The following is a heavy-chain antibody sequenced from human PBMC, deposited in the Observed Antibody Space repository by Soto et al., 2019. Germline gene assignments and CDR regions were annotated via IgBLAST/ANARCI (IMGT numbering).Heavy chain of an antibody. CDR3: ARRGSGSYYDY. Sequence: EVQLLESDGGLVQPEGSLRLSCAASGFTFSNYAMNWVRQAPVKGLEWVSVISGSGDSTYHADSVKGRFTISRDNSKNTLYLQMNSLRAEDTAVYYCARRGSGSYYDYWGQGTLVTVSS. CDR2: ISGSGDST. V-gene: IGHV3-23*01. D-gene: IGHD1-26*01. J-gene: IGHJ4*02. CDR1: GFTFSNYA.